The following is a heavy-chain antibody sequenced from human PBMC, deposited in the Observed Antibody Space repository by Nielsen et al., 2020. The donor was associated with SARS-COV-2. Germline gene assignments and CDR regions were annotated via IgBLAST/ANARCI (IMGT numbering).Heavy chain of an antibody. Sequence: ASVKVSCKVSGYTLTELSMHWVRQAPGKGLEWMGGFDPEDGETIYAQKFQGRVTMTEDTSTDTAYMELSSLRSGDTAVYYCATDHCSGGSCYSYYYGMDVWGQGTTVTVSS. CDR3: ATDHCSGGSCYSYYYGMDV. J-gene: IGHJ6*02. V-gene: IGHV1-24*01. CDR1: GYTLTELS. CDR2: FDPEDGET. D-gene: IGHD2-15*01.